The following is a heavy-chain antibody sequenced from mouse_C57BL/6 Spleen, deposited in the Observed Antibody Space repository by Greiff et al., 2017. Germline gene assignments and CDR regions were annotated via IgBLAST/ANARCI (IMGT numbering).Heavy chain of an antibody. Sequence: VKLQQSGPELVKPGASVKISCKASGYAFSSSWMNWVKQRPGKGLEWIGRIYPGDGDTNYNGKFKGQATLTADKSSSTAYMQRSSLTSEDSAVYFWANTYYGYHYYAMDYWGQGTSVTVSS. CDR1: GYAFSSSW. CDR3: ANTYYGYHYYAMDY. V-gene: IGHV1-82*01. D-gene: IGHD2-3*01. J-gene: IGHJ4*01. CDR2: IYPGDGDT.